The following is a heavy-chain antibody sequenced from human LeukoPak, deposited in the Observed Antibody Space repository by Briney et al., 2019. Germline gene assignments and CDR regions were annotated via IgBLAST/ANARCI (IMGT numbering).Heavy chain of an antibody. J-gene: IGHJ5*02. Sequence: PGGSLRLSCAASGFTFSSYSMNWVRQAPGKGLEWVSSISSSSSYIYYADSVKGRFTISRDNAKNSLYLQMNSLRAGDTTVYYCARDEGGYCGSTTRYWGWFDPWGQGTLVTVSS. V-gene: IGHV3-21*01. CDR3: ARDEGGYCGSTTRYWGWFDP. D-gene: IGHD2-2*01. CDR1: GFTFSSYS. CDR2: ISSSSSYI.